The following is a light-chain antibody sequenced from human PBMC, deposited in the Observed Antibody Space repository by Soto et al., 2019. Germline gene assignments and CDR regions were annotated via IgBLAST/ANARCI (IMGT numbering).Light chain of an antibody. J-gene: IGKJ1*01. V-gene: IGKV3-20*01. CDR1: QSVSSNY. CDR2: DAS. Sequence: EIVLTQSPGTLSLSPGERATLSCRASQSVSSNYFAWYQQKPGQAPRLLIYDASNRATGIPARFSGSGSGTDFTLTISSLKPEDFAVYYCQQYGNSPPWTFGQGTKV. CDR3: QQYGNSPPWT.